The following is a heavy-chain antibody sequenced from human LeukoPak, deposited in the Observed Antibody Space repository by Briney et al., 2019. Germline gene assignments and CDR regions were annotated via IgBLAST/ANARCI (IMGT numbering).Heavy chain of an antibody. CDR3: AREKNFWSGYHNWFDP. CDR2: IIPIFGTA. D-gene: IGHD3-3*01. J-gene: IGHJ5*02. Sequence: ASVKVSCKASGGTFSSYAISWVRQAPGQGLEWMGGIIPIFGTANYAQKFQGRVTITADESTSTAYMELSSLRSEDTAVYYCAREKNFWSGYHNWFDPWGQGTLVTVSS. V-gene: IGHV1-69*13. CDR1: GGTFSSYA.